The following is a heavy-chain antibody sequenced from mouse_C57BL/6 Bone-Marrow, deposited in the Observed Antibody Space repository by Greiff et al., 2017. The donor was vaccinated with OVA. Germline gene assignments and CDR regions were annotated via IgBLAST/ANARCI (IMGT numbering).Heavy chain of an antibody. D-gene: IGHD1-1*01. CDR2: IDPNSGGT. J-gene: IGHJ1*03. CDR3: AKDYGSSYGWYFDV. V-gene: IGHV1-72*01. Sequence: QQSCKASGYTFTSYWMRWVKQRPGRGLEWIGRIDPNSGGTKYNEKFKSKATLTVDKPSSTAYMQLSSLTSEDSAVYYCAKDYGSSYGWYFDVWGTGTTVTVSS. CDR1: GYTFTSYW.